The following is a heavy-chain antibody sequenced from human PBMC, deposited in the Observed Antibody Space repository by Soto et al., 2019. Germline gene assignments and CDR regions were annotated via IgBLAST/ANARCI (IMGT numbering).Heavy chain of an antibody. J-gene: IGHJ4*02. CDR3: ARESEDLTSNFDY. CDR1: GFTFTRYS. V-gene: IGHV3-21*01. CDR2: ISSTTNYI. Sequence: GGSLRLSCAASGFTFTRYSMNWVRQAPGKGLEWVSSISSTTNYIYYADSMKGRFTVSRDNAKNSVYLEMNSLSAEDTAVYYCARESEDLTSNFDYWGQGTLVTVSS.